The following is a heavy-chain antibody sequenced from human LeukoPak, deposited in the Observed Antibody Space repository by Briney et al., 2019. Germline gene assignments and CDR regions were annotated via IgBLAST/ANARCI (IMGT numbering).Heavy chain of an antibody. J-gene: IGHJ3*01. CDR3: AREVGSGSYLAHAFDL. V-gene: IGHV3-53*01. CDR1: AFSLSRNF. Sequence: GGSLRLSCAASAFSLSRNFMGWVRRAPGKGLEWVSLIYIGGDTYYADSVKGRFTISRDNSKNTIYLQMNSLRVEDTAVYYCAREVGSGSYLAHAFDLWGQGTMVTVSS. D-gene: IGHD1-26*01. CDR2: IYIGGDT.